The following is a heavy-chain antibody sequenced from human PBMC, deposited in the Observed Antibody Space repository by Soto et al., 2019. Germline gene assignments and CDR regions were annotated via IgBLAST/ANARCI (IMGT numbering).Heavy chain of an antibody. CDR1: GVSLSTGGVG. Sequence: QITLKESGPTLVKPTQTLTLTCNVSGVSLSTGGVGVGWIRQPPGKDLEWLALIYWDDDQHSSPSLKSRLTITKDTSKNQVGLTMTNMAPEDTATYYCAHMRAAKFDYWGQGTLVTVSS. J-gene: IGHJ4*02. CDR2: IYWDDDQ. CDR3: AHMRAAKFDY. D-gene: IGHD2-15*01. V-gene: IGHV2-5*02.